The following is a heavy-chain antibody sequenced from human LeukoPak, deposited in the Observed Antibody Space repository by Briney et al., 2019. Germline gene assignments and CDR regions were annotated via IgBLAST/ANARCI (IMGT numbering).Heavy chain of an antibody. D-gene: IGHD3-22*01. CDR1: GYSISTGYY. CDR3: ARGLGDRTPHYYGMDV. Sequence: PSETLSLTCNVSGYSISTGYYWGWIRQPPGKGLEWIGSFFHSGGTYYNPSLKSRVTISVDTSKNHFSLKLSSVTAADTAVYYCARGLGDRTPHYYGMDVWGQGTTVTVSS. CDR2: FFHSGGT. V-gene: IGHV4-38-2*02. J-gene: IGHJ6*02.